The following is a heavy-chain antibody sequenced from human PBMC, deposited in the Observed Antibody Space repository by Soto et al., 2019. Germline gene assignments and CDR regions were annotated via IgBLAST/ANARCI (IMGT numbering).Heavy chain of an antibody. Sequence: EVQLVESGGGLVQPGGSLRLSCAGSGFTLSDHYIDWVRQAPGKGLEWVGGSSDKPQGYSTAYAASVKGRFTTSRDESKNSAYLQMNSLKTEDTAVYYCVRATYFSDSSGYTRCLDYWGQGTLVTVSS. CDR3: VRATYFSDSSGYTRCLDY. J-gene: IGHJ4*02. CDR2: SSDKPQGYST. CDR1: GFTLSDHY. D-gene: IGHD3-22*01. V-gene: IGHV3-72*01.